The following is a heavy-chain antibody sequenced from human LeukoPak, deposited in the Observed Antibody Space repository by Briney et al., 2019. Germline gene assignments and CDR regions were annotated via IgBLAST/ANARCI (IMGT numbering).Heavy chain of an antibody. J-gene: IGHJ3*02. V-gene: IGHV4-34*01. CDR1: GGSFSGYY. Sequence: SETLSLTCAVYGGSFSGYYWSWIRQPPGKGLEWIGEINHSGSTNYNPSLKSRVTISVDTSKNQFSLKLSSVTAADTAVYYCAREIDDILTGSFAFDIWGQGTMVTVSS. CDR2: INHSGST. CDR3: AREIDDILTGSFAFDI. D-gene: IGHD3-9*01.